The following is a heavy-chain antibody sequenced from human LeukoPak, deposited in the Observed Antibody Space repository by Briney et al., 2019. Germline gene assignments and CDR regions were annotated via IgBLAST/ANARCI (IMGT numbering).Heavy chain of an antibody. D-gene: IGHD7-27*01. CDR1: GYTFTSYD. Sequence: ASVKVSCKASGYTFTSYDINWVRHATGQGLEWMGWMNPNNGNTGYAQKFQGRVTMTRNTTISTAYMELSSLSSEDTTGHYFSSEVAGAGNWFDSWGQGTLVTVSS. V-gene: IGHV1-8*01. CDR3: SSEVAGAGNWFDS. J-gene: IGHJ5*01. CDR2: MNPNNGNT.